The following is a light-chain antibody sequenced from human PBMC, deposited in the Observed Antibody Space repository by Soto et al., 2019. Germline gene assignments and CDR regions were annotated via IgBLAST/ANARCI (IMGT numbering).Light chain of an antibody. V-gene: IGKV3-15*01. CDR2: RAS. CDR3: HQYNNWFPLT. J-gene: IGKJ5*01. CDR1: ESVNNK. Sequence: EVVLTQSPATLSVSPGERATLSCRASESVNNKLGWYQQKPGQAPRLLIYRASTRAAGIPARFSGSGPGTEFTLSISSLQSEDSAVYYCHQYNNWFPLTFGQGTRLEIK.